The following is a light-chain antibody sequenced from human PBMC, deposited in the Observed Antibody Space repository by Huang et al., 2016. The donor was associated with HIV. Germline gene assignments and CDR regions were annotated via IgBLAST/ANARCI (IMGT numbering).Light chain of an antibody. Sequence: EIVLTQSPATLSLSPEERATLSCRDSQSVHSYLDWYQQKPGQAPRLRIYDASNRATGIPASFSVIGSGTDFTLTISNLQSEEFAVYYCQQRSAWPLTFGGGTKVEI. CDR3: QQRSAWPLT. CDR2: DAS. CDR1: QSVHSY. J-gene: IGKJ4*01. V-gene: IGKV3-11*01.